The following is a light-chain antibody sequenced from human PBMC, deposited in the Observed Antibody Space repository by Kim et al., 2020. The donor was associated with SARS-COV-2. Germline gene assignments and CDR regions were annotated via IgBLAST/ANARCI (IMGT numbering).Light chain of an antibody. CDR2: GKN. V-gene: IGLV3-19*01. CDR1: SLRSYY. Sequence: SSELPQDPAVSVALGQTVRITCQGDSLRSYYASWYQQKPGQAPVLVIYGKNNRPSGIPDRFSGSSSGNTASLTITGAQAEDEADYYCYSRDSSGNQVVFGGGTQRTVL. J-gene: IGLJ2*01. CDR3: YSRDSSGNQVV.